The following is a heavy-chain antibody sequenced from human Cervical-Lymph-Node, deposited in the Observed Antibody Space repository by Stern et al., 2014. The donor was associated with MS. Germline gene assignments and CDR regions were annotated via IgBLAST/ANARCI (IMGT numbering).Heavy chain of an antibody. J-gene: IGHJ3*02. Sequence: VQLLESGAEVKKPGSSVKVSCKASGGTFSSYAISWVRQAPGQGLEWMGGIIPIFGTAKYAQKFQGRVTITADASTVYLELSSLTSEDTAVYYCATKVVVVTAAPFGAFDIWGQGTMVTVSS. CDR2: IIPIFGTA. CDR1: GGTFSSYA. CDR3: ATKVVVVTAAPFGAFDI. D-gene: IGHD2-15*01. V-gene: IGHV1-69*01.